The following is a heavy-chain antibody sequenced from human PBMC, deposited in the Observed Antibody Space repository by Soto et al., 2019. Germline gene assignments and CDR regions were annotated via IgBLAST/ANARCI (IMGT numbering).Heavy chain of an antibody. CDR2: ISFDGTKK. J-gene: IGHJ6*02. Sequence: LRLSCAASGFTFNIYALHWVRQAPGKGLEWVAVISFDGTKKYYSDSVKGRFTISRDNLKNTLYLQMNNLRVEDAALYFCAREDDYGYRYINYGLDVWGQGTTVTVSS. CDR3: AREDDYGYRYINYGLDV. D-gene: IGHD4-17*01. CDR1: GFTFNIYA. V-gene: IGHV3-30-3*01.